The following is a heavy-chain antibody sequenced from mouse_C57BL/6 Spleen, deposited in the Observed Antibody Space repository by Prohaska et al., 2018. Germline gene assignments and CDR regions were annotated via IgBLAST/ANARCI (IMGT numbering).Heavy chain of an antibody. J-gene: IGHJ3*01. CDR1: GYTFTSYW. CDR3: AREGDYYGSRAWFAY. Sequence: PGASVKLSCKASGYTFTSYWMQWVKQRPGRGLEWIGEIDPSDSYTNYNQKFKGKATLTVDTSSSTAYMQLSSLTSEDSAVYYCAREGDYYGSRAWFAYWGQGTLVTVSA. V-gene: IGHV1-50*01. CDR2: IDPSDSYT. D-gene: IGHD1-1*01.